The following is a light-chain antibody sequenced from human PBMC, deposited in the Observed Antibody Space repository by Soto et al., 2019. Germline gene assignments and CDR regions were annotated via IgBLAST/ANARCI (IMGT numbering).Light chain of an antibody. J-gene: IGKJ2*01. CDR1: QSVTTY. Sequence: EIVLTQSPATLSLSPGERATLSCRASQSVTTYLSWYQQKPGQAPRLLIYDASNSATDIPARFSGSGSGTDFTLTITSLGPEDFAVDYCQHRCNWPRTFGQGTKLEIK. CDR3: QHRCNWPRT. V-gene: IGKV3-11*01. CDR2: DAS.